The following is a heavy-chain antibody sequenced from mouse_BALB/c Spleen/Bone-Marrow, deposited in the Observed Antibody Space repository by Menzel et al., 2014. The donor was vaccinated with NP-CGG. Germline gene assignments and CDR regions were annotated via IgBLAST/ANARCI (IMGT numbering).Heavy chain of an antibody. CDR3: ARGLLLLDY. D-gene: IGHD1-1*01. J-gene: IGHJ4*01. CDR1: SYKFTDYA. Sequence: QVQLKDSGPELVRPGVSVKISCKGSSYKFTDYAMHWVKQSHAKSLEWIGVISTYYGNTNYNQKFKGKATMTVDKSSSTAYMELARLTSEDSAVYYCARGLLLLDYWGQGTSVTVSS. V-gene: IGHV1-67*01. CDR2: ISTYYGNT.